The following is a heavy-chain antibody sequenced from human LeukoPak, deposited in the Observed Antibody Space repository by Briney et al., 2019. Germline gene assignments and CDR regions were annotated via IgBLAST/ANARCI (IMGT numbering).Heavy chain of an antibody. Sequence: ASVNVSCKASGYTFTGCYMHWVRQAPGQGIEWMGWINPNSGGTKYAQKVQGRVTMTRDTSISTAYMELSRLRSDDTAVYYCARAYYDFWSGYGMDVWGQGTTVTVSS. D-gene: IGHD3-3*01. CDR1: GYTFTGCY. CDR3: ARAYYDFWSGYGMDV. V-gene: IGHV1-2*02. J-gene: IGHJ6*02. CDR2: INPNSGGT.